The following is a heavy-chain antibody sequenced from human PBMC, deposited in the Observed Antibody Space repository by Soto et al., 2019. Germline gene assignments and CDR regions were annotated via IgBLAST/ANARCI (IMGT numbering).Heavy chain of an antibody. J-gene: IGHJ4*02. CDR1: GGSFSSGNYY. Sequence: PSETLSLTCTVSGGSFSSGNYYWSWIRQHPGKGLEGIGYIYHSGSTNYNPSLKSRVTISVDTSKNQFSLKLSSVTAADTAVYYCARVRNRWLQFLTFASSFDYCGQGTLVTVSS. CDR3: ARVRNRWLQFLTFASSFDY. V-gene: IGHV4-61*01. D-gene: IGHD5-12*01. CDR2: IYHSGST.